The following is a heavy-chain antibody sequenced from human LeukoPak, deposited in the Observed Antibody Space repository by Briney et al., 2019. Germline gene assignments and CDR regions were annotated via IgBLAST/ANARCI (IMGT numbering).Heavy chain of an antibody. Sequence: ASVKVSCKASGYTFTGYYMHWVRQAPGQGLEWMGWINPNSGGTNYAQKFQGRVTMTRDTSISTAYMELSRLRSDDTAVYYCAREFSSGYFFFDYWGQGTLVTVSS. CDR1: GYTFTGYY. CDR3: AREFSSGYFFFDY. J-gene: IGHJ4*02. D-gene: IGHD6-19*01. CDR2: INPNSGGT. V-gene: IGHV1-2*02.